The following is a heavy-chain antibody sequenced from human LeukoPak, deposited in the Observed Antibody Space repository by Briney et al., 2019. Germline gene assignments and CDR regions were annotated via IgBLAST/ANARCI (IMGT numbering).Heavy chain of an antibody. CDR3: ASFYDFWSGPCDY. J-gene: IGHJ4*02. V-gene: IGHV4-30-4*01. Sequence: PSETLSLTCTVSGGSISNGDCYWSWTRQPPGKGLEWIGYIYYSGSTYYNPSLKSRVTISVDTSKNQFSLKLSSVTAADTAVYYCASFYDFWSGPCDYWGQGTLVTVSS. CDR1: GGSISNGDCY. D-gene: IGHD3-3*01. CDR2: IYYSGST.